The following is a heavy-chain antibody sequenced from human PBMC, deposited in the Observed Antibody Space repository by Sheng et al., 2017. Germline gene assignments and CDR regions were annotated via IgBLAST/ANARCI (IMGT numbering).Heavy chain of an antibody. Sequence: EVQLVESGGGLVQPGRSLRLSCAVSGFTFSSYAFTWVRQAPGKGLEWVSSVSGNGGRTDYADSVRGRFAISRDNARDTVYLHMSSLTVDDTALYYCAKGHGDWGGNYLDSWGQGTLVTVSS. V-gene: IGHV3-23*04. D-gene: IGHD4-17*01. CDR2: VSGNGGRT. CDR3: AKGHGDWGGNYLDS. J-gene: IGHJ4*02. CDR1: GFTFSSYA.